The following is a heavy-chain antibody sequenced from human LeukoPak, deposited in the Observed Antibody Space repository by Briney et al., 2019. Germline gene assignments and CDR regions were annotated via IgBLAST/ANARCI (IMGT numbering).Heavy chain of an antibody. CDR3: SXXAPEHFDWLFGNYYYMDV. Sequence: PGGSLRLSCAASGFTFSDYYMSWIRQAPGKGLEWIGSIYYSGSTYYNPSLKSRVTISVDTSKNQFSLKLSPCTAADTAVYYCSXXAPEHFDWLFGNYYYMDVWGKGTTVTVSS. D-gene: IGHD3-9*01. J-gene: IGHJ6*03. CDR1: GFTFSDYY. CDR2: IYYSGST. V-gene: IGHV4-38-2*01.